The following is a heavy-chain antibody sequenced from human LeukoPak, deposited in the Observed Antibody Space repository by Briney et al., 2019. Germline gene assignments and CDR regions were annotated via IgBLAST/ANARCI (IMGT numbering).Heavy chain of an antibody. V-gene: IGHV3-30-3*01. CDR3: ARDWTLNY. D-gene: IGHD3/OR15-3a*01. CDR2: VSFDGDNK. J-gene: IGHJ4*02. Sequence: GGSLRLSCAASGFTFSSYAMHWVRQAPGKGLEWVAVVSFDGDNKYYADSVKDRFTISRDNSQNTLYLQLSSLRAEDTAVYYCARDWTLNYWGQGTLVTVSS. CDR1: GFTFSSYA.